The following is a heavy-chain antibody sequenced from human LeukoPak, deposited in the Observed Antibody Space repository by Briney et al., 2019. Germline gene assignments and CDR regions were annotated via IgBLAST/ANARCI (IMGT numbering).Heavy chain of an antibody. V-gene: IGHV4-39*07. Sequence: SETLSLTCTVSGGSISSSSYYWGWIRQPPGKGLEWIGSIYYSGSTYYNPSLKSRVTISVDTSKNQFSLKLSSVTAADTAVYYCARARSPMVWGVISVTILYYYYMDVWGKGTTVTVSS. CDR3: ARARSPMVWGVISVTILYYYYMDV. D-gene: IGHD3-10*01. J-gene: IGHJ6*03. CDR1: GGSISSSSYY. CDR2: IYYSGST.